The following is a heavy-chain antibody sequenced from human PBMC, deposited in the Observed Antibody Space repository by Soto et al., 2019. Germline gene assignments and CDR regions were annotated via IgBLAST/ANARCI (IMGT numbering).Heavy chain of an antibody. CDR2: ISYDGSNK. CDR1: GFTFSSYG. Sequence: GSLRLSCAASGFTFSSYGMHWVRQAPGKGLEWVAVISYDGSNKYYADSVKGRFTISRDNSKNTLYLQMNSLRAEDTAVYYCAKEYSSSSGYYYYYMDVWGKGTTVTVSS. D-gene: IGHD6-6*01. CDR3: AKEYSSSSGYYYYYMDV. J-gene: IGHJ6*03. V-gene: IGHV3-30*18.